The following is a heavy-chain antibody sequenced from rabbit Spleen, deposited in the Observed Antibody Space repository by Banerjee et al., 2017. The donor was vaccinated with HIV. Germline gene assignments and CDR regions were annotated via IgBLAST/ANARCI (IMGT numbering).Heavy chain of an antibody. CDR1: GVSFSSSSY. V-gene: IGHV1S40*01. CDR2: ISTSSGTT. Sequence: QSLEESGGDLVKPGASLTLTCTASGVSFSSSSYMCWVRQAPGKGLEWIACISTSSGTTYYASWAKGRFTISKTSSTTVTLQMTSLTVADTATYFCARGAARTTKTAFDLWGQGTLVTVS. CDR3: ARGAARTTKTAFDL. D-gene: IGHD1-1*01. J-gene: IGHJ2*01.